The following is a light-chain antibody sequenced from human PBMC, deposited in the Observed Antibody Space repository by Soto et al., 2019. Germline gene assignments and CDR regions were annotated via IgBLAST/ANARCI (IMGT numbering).Light chain of an antibody. CDR3: QKYSSVPV. J-gene: IGKJ3*01. CDR1: QGIRNF. V-gene: IGKV1-27*01. CDR2: AAS. Sequence: DIQMTQSPTSLSASVGARVTITCQASQGIRNFVAWYQQKPGKAPKLLIYAASTLQSGVPSRFSGSGSGTDFTLTINSLQPEDVATYSCQKYSSVPVFGPGTKVEIK.